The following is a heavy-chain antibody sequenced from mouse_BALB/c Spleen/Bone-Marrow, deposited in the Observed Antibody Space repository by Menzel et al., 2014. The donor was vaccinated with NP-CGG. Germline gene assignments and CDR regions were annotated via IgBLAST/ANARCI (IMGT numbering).Heavy chain of an antibody. Sequence: QVQLQQSGAELVMPGASVKMSCKASGYTFTDYWMHWVKQRPGQGLEWIGAIDTSDSYTTYNQNFKDKATLAVDESSSTVYMQFSSLTSEDSAVYYCARRYGHYWYFDVWGAGTTVTVSS. CDR2: IDTSDSYT. J-gene: IGHJ1*02. D-gene: IGHD2-10*02. CDR3: ARRYGHYWYFDV. V-gene: IGHV1-69*01. CDR1: GYTFTDYW.